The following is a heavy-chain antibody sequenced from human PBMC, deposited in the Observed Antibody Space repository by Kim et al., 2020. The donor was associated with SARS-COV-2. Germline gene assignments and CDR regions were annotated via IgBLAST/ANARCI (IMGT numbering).Heavy chain of an antibody. Sequence: IYNAESVKGRFTISRDKAKTALYLQMNSLRDEDTAVYYCARDAHGLDVWGQGTTVTVSS. CDR3: ARDAHGLDV. V-gene: IGHV3-11*04. CDR2: I. J-gene: IGHJ6*02.